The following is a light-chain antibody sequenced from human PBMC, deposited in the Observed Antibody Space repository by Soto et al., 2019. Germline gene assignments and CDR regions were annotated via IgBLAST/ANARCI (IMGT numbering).Light chain of an antibody. CDR2: GTS. Sequence: EIVLTQSPGTLSVSPGERATLSCRASQTISSNYLAWYQQKPGQAPSLLIYGTSSRATGIPDRFSGSGSVTDFPLTISRLEPEDSAIYYCQQYVSWTFGQGTKVEIK. J-gene: IGKJ1*01. V-gene: IGKV3-20*01. CDR3: QQYVSWT. CDR1: QTISSNY.